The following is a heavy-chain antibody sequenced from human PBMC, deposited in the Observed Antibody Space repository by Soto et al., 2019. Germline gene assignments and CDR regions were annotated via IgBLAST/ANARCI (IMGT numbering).Heavy chain of an antibody. CDR3: ARDARYFDWFESAYYGMDV. D-gene: IGHD3-9*01. CDR2: ISSSSSTI. Sequence: EVQLVESGGGLVQPGGSLRLSCAASGFTFSSYSMNWVRQAPGKGLEWVSYISSSSSTIYYADSVKGRFTISRDNAKNTLYPQMNSLRAEDTALYYCARDARYFDWFESAYYGMDVWGQGTTVTVSS. J-gene: IGHJ6*02. CDR1: GFTFSSYS. V-gene: IGHV3-48*01.